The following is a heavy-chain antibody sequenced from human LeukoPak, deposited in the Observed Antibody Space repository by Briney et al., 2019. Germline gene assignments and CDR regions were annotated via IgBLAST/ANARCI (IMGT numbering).Heavy chain of an antibody. J-gene: IGHJ6*04. CDR2: INHSGST. Sequence: PSETLSLTCAVYGGSFSGYYWSWIRQPPGKGPEWIGEINHSGSTNYNPSLKSRVTISVDTSKNQFSLKLSSVTAADAAVYYCARGRLARWLVSYYYYGMDVWGKGTTVTVSS. CDR3: ARGRLARWLVSYYYYGMDV. D-gene: IGHD6-19*01. V-gene: IGHV4-34*01. CDR1: GGSFSGYY.